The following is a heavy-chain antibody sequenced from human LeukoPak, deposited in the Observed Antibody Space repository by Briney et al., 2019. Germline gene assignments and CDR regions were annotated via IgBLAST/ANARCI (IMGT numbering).Heavy chain of an antibody. Sequence: PSETLSLTCTVSGASISSYYWSWVRQPAGEGLEWIGRIYTSGSTNYKPSLKSRVTMSVDTSKSQFSLKLTSVTAADTAVYYCARDGVENSSWYPLDSWGPGTLVTVSS. CDR2: IYTSGST. CDR1: GASISSYY. V-gene: IGHV4-4*07. CDR3: ARDGVENSSWYPLDS. D-gene: IGHD6-13*01. J-gene: IGHJ4*02.